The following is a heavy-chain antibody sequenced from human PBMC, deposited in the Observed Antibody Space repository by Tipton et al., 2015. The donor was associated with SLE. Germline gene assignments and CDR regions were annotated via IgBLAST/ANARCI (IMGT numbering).Heavy chain of an antibody. Sequence: TLSLTCAVSGDSISRYYWSWIRQPPGKGLEWIGYIYTSGGINYNPSLKSRVTISADTSKNQFSLKLGSVTAADTAVYYCASLLGDVWGQGTLVTVSS. CDR3: ASLLGDV. V-gene: IGHV4-4*08. CDR1: GDSISRYY. J-gene: IGHJ4*02. CDR2: IYTSGGI. D-gene: IGHD3-16*01.